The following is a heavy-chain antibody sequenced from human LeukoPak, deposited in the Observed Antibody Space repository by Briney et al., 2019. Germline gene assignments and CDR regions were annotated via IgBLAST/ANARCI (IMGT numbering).Heavy chain of an antibody. CDR2: INHSGST. V-gene: IGHV4-34*01. J-gene: IGHJ5*02. CDR1: GGSFSGYY. CDR3: ARLGYCSGGSCYTHWFDP. Sequence: ASETLSLTCAVYGGSFSGYYWSWIRQPPGKGLEWLGEINHSGSTNYNPSLKSRVTISVDTSKNQFSLKLSSVTAADTAVYYCARLGYCSGGSCYTHWFDPWGQGTLVTVSS. D-gene: IGHD2-15*01.